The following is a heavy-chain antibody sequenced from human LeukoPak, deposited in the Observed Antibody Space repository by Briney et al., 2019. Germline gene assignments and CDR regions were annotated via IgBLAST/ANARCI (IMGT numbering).Heavy chain of an antibody. D-gene: IGHD3-3*01. Sequence: GGSLRLSCAASGFTFSSHWMHWVRQAPGKGLVWVSRINSDGSSTSYADSVKGRFTISRDNAKNTLYLQMNSLRAEDTAVYYCARVGGRSGYAFDIWGQGTMVTVSS. J-gene: IGHJ3*02. V-gene: IGHV3-74*01. CDR1: GFTFSSHW. CDR2: INSDGSST. CDR3: ARVGGRSGYAFDI.